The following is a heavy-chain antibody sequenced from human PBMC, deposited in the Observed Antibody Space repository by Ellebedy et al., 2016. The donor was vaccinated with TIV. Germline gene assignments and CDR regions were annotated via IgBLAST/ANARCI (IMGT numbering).Heavy chain of an antibody. J-gene: IGHJ4*02. D-gene: IGHD4-17*01. CDR1: GFTFSSYW. CDR3: ARDWFGDYAFDY. CDR2: IKQDGSEK. V-gene: IGHV3-7*01. Sequence: GESLKISXAASGFTFSSYWMSWVRQAPGKGLEWVANIKQDGSEKYYVDSVKGRFTISRDNAKNSLYLQMSSLRAEDTSVYYCARDWFGDYAFDYWGQGTLVTVSS.